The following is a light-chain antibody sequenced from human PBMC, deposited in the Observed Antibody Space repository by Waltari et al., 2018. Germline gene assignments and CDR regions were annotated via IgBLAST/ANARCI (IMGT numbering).Light chain of an antibody. CDR3: QQRSTWPNT. Sequence: ETVLTQSPATLSLYRGHRPNHSCRASQSVSSHLGWYQPKPGQAPRLLIYGSSNRATGIPARFSGSGSGTDFTPSISSLEPEDFVVYYCQQRSTWPNTFGQGTKLEIK. J-gene: IGKJ2*01. CDR2: GSS. CDR1: QSVSSH. V-gene: IGKV3-11*01.